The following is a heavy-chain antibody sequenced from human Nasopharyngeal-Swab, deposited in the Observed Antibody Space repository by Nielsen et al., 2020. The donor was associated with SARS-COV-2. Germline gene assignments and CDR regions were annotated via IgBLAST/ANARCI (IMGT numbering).Heavy chain of an antibody. D-gene: IGHD2-2*02. Sequence: GGSLTLSCAASGFTFSIYSMNWVRQAPGKGMEWVSSISSSSSYIYYADSVKGRFTISRDNAKNSLYLQMNSLRGEDTAVYYCARGGYCSSTSCDTYYYYGMDVWGQGTTVTVSS. CDR2: ISSSSSYI. CDR1: GFTFSIYS. J-gene: IGHJ6*02. CDR3: ARGGYCSSTSCDTYYYYGMDV. V-gene: IGHV3-21*01.